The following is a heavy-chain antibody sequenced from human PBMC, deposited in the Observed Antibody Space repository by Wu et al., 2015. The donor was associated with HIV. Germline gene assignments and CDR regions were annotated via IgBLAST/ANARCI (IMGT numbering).Heavy chain of an antibody. D-gene: IGHD1-26*01. CDR2: INPNRGGT. CDR3: ARLQSLSGFYSNADY. CDR1: GYTFTDYY. V-gene: IGHV1-2*02. Sequence: GAEVKKPGASVMVSCKASGYTFTDYYIYWVRQAPGRGLEWMGWINPNRGGTKYAQKFQDRVTMTRDTAVSTAYMELNSLRSDDTAVYYCARLQSLSGFYSNADYWGQGTLVTVSS. J-gene: IGHJ4*02.